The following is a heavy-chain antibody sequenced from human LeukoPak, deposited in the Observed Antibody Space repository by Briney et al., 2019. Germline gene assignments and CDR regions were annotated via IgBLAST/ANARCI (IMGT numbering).Heavy chain of an antibody. D-gene: IGHD5-18*01. J-gene: IGHJ4*02. Sequence: TETLSLTCTVSGGSISSYYWSWIRQPAGKGLEWIGRIYTSGSTNYNPSLKSRVTMSVDTSKNQFSLKLSSVTAADTAVYYCARETWIQLSVYYFDYWGQGTLVTVSS. V-gene: IGHV4-4*07. CDR3: ARETWIQLSVYYFDY. CDR2: IYTSGST. CDR1: GGSISSYY.